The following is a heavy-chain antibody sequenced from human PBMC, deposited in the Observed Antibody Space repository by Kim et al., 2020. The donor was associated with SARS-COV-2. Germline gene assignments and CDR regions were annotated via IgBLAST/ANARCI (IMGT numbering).Heavy chain of an antibody. J-gene: IGHJ4*02. D-gene: IGHD3-3*01. V-gene: IGHV3-23*01. CDR3: AKEGTTIFGVVVGWGDY. Sequence: GGSLRLSCAASGFTFSSYAMSWVRQAPGKGLEWVSAISGSGGSTYYADSVKGRFTISRDNSKNTLYLQMNSLRAEDTAVYYCAKEGTTIFGVVVGWGDYWGQGTLVTVSS. CDR2: ISGSGGST. CDR1: GFTFSSYA.